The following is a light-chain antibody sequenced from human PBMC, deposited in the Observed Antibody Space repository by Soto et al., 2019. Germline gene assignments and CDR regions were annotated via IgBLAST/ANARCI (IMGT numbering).Light chain of an antibody. CDR2: GAS. CDR1: QSIRTN. CDR3: QQYNNWPPLYT. V-gene: IGKV3-15*01. Sequence: EIVMTQSPATLSVSPGERATLSCRASQSIRTNLAWYQQKPGQAPRLLIYGASTRATGIPASLGGSGSGTEFTLTISPLQSEDSAVYDGQQYNNWPPLYTFGQGTKLEIK. J-gene: IGKJ2*01.